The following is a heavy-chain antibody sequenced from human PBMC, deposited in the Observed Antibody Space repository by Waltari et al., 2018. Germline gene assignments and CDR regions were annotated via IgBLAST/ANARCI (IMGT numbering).Heavy chain of an antibody. J-gene: IGHJ4*02. D-gene: IGHD1-1*01. CDR2: INAGNGNT. CDR3: ARGGLEHRGRFFDY. V-gene: IGHV1-3*01. CDR1: GYTFTRYA. Sequence: QVQLVQSGAEVKKPGASVKVSCKASGYTFTRYAMHWVRQAPGQRLEWMGWINAGNGNTKYSQKFQGRVTITRDTSASTAYMELSSLRSEDTAVYYCARGGLEHRGRFFDYWGQGTLVTVSS.